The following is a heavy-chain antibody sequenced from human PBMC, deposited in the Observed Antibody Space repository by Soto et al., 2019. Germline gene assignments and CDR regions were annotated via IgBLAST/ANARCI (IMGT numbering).Heavy chain of an antibody. Sequence: PSETLSLTCTVSGGSISSGDYYWSWIRQHPGKGLEWIGYIYYSGSTYYNPSLKSRVTISVDTSKNQFSLKLSSVTAADTAVYYYASYQQSWAYDIWGQGTMVTVSS. CDR3: ASYQQSWAYDI. CDR1: GGSISSGDYY. CDR2: IYYSGST. V-gene: IGHV4-31*03. J-gene: IGHJ3*02. D-gene: IGHD2-2*01.